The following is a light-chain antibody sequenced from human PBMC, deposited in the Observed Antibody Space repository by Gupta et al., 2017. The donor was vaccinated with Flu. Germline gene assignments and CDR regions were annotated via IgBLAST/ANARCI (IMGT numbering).Light chain of an antibody. CDR3: QQESIWPKT. CDR1: QNVQTD. J-gene: IGKJ1*01. CDR2: NSV. Sequence: EILMTQSPDTLSLSPGERGTLSCRASQNVQTDLAWYQQKAGQAPRLLIYNSVNRAADVPAGFSGSGSGTEFTLTITSLQAEESAYYYCQQESIWPKTFGQGTKVEIK. V-gene: IGKV3-15*01.